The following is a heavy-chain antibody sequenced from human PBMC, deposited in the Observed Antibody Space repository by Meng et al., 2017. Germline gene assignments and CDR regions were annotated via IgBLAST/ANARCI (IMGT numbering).Heavy chain of an antibody. V-gene: IGHV1-2*06. Sequence: QLVRSGAEWKKPRASVKVSCKPSAYNFPDYYIHWVRRAPGQGLEWMGRINPKSGDTHYAQKFQARVTMTGDTSISTAYMELSGLRSDDTAMYYCARDEDISAAGKLFGDYWGQGTLVTVSS. CDR1: AYNFPDYY. J-gene: IGHJ4*02. D-gene: IGHD6-25*01. CDR2: INPKSGDT. CDR3: ARDEDISAAGKLFGDY.